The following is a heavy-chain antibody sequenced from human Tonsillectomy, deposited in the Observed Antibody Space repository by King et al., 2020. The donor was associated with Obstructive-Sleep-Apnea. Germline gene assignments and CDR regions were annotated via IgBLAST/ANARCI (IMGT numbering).Heavy chain of an antibody. CDR1: GGSFSGYY. Sequence: QVQLQQWGAGLLKPSETLSLTSTVYGGSFSGYYWTWIRQPPGQGLEWIGEINHSGSTNYNPSLTSRVTISVDTSKNQLSLNLSSVTAADTAVYYCARGHFGIAAAGTPYYGMDVWGQGTTVTVSS. CDR2: INHSGST. V-gene: IGHV4-34*01. CDR3: ARGHFGIAAAGTPYYGMDV. J-gene: IGHJ6*02. D-gene: IGHD6-13*01.